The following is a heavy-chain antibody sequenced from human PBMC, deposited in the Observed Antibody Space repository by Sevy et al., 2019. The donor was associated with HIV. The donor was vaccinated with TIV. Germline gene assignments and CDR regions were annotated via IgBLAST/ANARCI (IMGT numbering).Heavy chain of an antibody. Sequence: GGSLRLSCAASGFTFNTYSMNWVRQAPGKGLEWVSSVSSDSMFIYYADSVKGRFTISRDNARNLLFLQMNTLRADDTAVYYCTSLGQLLLLNFWGQGALVTVSS. J-gene: IGHJ4*02. V-gene: IGHV3-21*01. CDR1: GFTFNTYS. D-gene: IGHD2-21*01. CDR2: VSSDSMFI. CDR3: TSLGQLLLLNF.